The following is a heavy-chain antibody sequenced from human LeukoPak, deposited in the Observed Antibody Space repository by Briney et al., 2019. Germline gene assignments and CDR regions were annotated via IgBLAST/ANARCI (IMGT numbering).Heavy chain of an antibody. Sequence: GASVKVSCKASGGTFSSYAISWVRQAPGQGLEWMGGIIPIFGTANYAQKFQGRVTITADESTSTAYMELSSLRSEDTAVYYCASLVYGDYERGFDYWGQGTLVTVSS. CDR2: IIPIFGTA. CDR3: ASLVYGDYERGFDY. CDR1: GGTFSSYA. V-gene: IGHV1-69*13. J-gene: IGHJ4*02. D-gene: IGHD4-17*01.